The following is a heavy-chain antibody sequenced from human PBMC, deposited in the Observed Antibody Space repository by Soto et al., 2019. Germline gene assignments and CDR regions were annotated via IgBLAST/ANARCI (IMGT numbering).Heavy chain of an antibody. CDR1: GYTFTSYA. CDR2: INAGNGNT. V-gene: IGHV1-3*01. D-gene: IGHD2-8*01. J-gene: IGHJ5*02. Sequence: ASVKVSCKASGYTFTSYAMHWVRQAPGQRLEWMGWINAGNGNTKYSQKFQGRFTISRDNAKKTLYLQMNSLRAEDTAVYYCARHPLYYRWGQGTLVTVSS. CDR3: ARHPLYYR.